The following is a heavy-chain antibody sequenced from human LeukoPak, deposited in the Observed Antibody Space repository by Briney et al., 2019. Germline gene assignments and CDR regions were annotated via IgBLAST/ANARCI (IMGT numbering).Heavy chain of an antibody. D-gene: IGHD4-11*01. Sequence: GGSLRLSCAASGFTFSSYSMNWVRQAPGEGLEWVSSISRSSRHTYYVDSVKGRFTIYRDDAESSLYLQMNSLRAEDTAVYYCVRDLDTITTAFLVYWGQGTLVTVSS. CDR1: GFTFSSYS. V-gene: IGHV3-21*01. CDR3: VRDLDTITTAFLVY. CDR2: ISRSSRHT. J-gene: IGHJ4*02.